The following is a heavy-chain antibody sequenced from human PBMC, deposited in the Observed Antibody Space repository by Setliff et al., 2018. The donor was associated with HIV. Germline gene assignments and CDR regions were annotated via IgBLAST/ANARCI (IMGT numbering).Heavy chain of an antibody. Sequence: KASETLSLTCSVSDGSMTSGSYYWGWICQPPGKGLEWIGSVYYSGTTYYNPYLKSRLRMSVDTSKNQFTLKVISMTAADTAVYYCARLSCSSNSCPFDYWVQGTLVTVSS. CDR3: ARLSCSSNSCPFDY. V-gene: IGHV4-39*06. CDR1: DGSMTSGSYY. D-gene: IGHD2-2*01. J-gene: IGHJ4*02. CDR2: VYYSGTT.